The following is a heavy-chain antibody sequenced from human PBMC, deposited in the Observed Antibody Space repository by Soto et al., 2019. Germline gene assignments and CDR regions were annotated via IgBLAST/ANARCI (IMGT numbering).Heavy chain of an antibody. CDR2: ISSSGSTI. D-gene: IGHD6-19*01. CDR1: GFTFSDYY. J-gene: IGHJ4*02. V-gene: IGHV3-11*01. CDR3: ARGAGSGLQWLVPWATPGPLYFDY. Sequence: GGSLRLSCAASGFTFSDYYMSWIRQAPGKGLEWVSYISSSGSTIYYADSVKGRFTISRDNAKNSLYLQMNSLRAEDTAVYYCARGAGSGLQWLVPWATPGPLYFDYWGQGTLVTVSS.